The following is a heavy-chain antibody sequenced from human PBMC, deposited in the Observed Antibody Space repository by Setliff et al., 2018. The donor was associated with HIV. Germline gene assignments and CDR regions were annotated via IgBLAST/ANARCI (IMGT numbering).Heavy chain of an antibody. D-gene: IGHD3-3*01. CDR3: AGTFWSGPYWFDP. CDR1: GGSISSDSHY. CDR2: IYYSGNT. V-gene: IGHV4-61*10. Sequence: SETLSLTCTVSGGSISSDSHYWNWIRQPAGKGLEWIGYIYYSGNTNYNPSLKSRVTISVDTSKNQFSLNLSPVTAADTAVYYCAGTFWSGPYWFDPWGQGTLVTVSS. J-gene: IGHJ5*02.